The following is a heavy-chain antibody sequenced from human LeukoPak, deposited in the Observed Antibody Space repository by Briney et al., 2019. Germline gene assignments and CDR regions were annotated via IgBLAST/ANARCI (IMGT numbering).Heavy chain of an antibody. CDR1: GGSISSGGYY. V-gene: IGHV4-31*03. Sequence: PSQTLSLTCTVSGGSISSGGYYWSWIRQHPGKGLEWIGYIYYSGSTYYNPSLKSRVTISVGTSKNQFSLKLSSVTAADTAVYYCASGWLSPVDFDYWGQGTLVTVSS. D-gene: IGHD3-22*01. J-gene: IGHJ4*02. CDR3: ASGWLSPVDFDY. CDR2: IYYSGST.